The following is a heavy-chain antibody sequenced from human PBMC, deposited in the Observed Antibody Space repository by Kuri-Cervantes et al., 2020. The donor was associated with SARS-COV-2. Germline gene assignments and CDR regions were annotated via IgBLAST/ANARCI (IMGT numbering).Heavy chain of an antibody. V-gene: IGHV3-30*18. J-gene: IGHJ4*02. CDR3: AKDLVTRSTNFVTYGY. CDR1: GFIFSNYG. D-gene: IGHD2/OR15-2a*01. CDR2: TSYDGSNA. Sequence: GRSLRLSCAASGFIFSNYGMHWVRQSPGKGLEWVAFTSYDGSNAYYADSVRGRFTVSRDNSKNTLSLQMNGLRAEDTAVYYCAKDLVTRSTNFVTYGYWGQGDLVTVSS.